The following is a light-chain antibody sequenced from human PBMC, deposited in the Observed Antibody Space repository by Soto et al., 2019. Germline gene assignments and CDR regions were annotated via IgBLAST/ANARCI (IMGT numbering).Light chain of an antibody. CDR1: QTIGNY. CDR3: QQSDSIPPT. CDR2: DAS. V-gene: IGKV1-39*01. J-gene: IGKJ3*01. Sequence: DIQMTQSPSSLSASVGDRVTITCRASQTIGNYLIWYQQKPGKAPNLLIYDASTLQSGVPSRFSGSGSGTDFTLTINSLQPEDFATYYCQQSDSIPPTFGPGTKVDIK.